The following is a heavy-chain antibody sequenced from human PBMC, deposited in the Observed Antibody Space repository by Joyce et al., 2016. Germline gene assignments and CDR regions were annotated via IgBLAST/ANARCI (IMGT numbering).Heavy chain of an antibody. D-gene: IGHD1-7*01. J-gene: IGHJ4*02. Sequence: EVQLVESGVGLVQPGGSLRLSCAASGFSFNYYIMNWVRQAPGKGLEWISYITSTGSTRFYADSVKDRFTISRNNAKNSLYLQMNSLRDEDTAVYYCTRRNEGNFFLDYWGQGTLVTVSS. CDR3: TRRNEGNFFLDY. CDR2: ITSTGSTR. V-gene: IGHV3-48*02. CDR1: GFSFNYYI.